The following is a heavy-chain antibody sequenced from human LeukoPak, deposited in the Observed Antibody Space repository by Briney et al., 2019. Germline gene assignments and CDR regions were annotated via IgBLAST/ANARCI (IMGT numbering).Heavy chain of an antibody. CDR2: IKSKTDGGTT. CDR1: GFTFNNAW. CDR3: TTVLVFYGSGSYLLYMDV. Sequence: KSGGSLRLSCAASGFTFNNAWMSWVRQVPGKGLEWVGRIKSKTDGGTTDYAAPVKGRFTISRDDSKNTLYLQMNSLKTEDTAVYYCTTVLVFYGSGSYLLYMDVWGKGTTVTVSS. V-gene: IGHV3-15*01. D-gene: IGHD3-10*01. J-gene: IGHJ6*03.